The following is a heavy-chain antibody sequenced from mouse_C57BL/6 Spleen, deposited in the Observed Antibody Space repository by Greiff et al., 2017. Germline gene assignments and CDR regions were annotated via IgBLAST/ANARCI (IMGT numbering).Heavy chain of an antibody. V-gene: IGHV1-76*01. Sequence: VQLQQSGPELVRPWASVKLSCKASGYTFTDYYINWVKQRPGQGLEWIARLYPGSGNTYYNEKFKGKVTLTAEKSSSTAYMQLSSLTSEDSAVYFCARAKGAYDYDERGNYFDYWGQGTTLTVSS. CDR2: LYPGSGNT. D-gene: IGHD2-4*01. J-gene: IGHJ2*01. CDR1: GYTFTDYY. CDR3: ARAKGAYDYDERGNYFDY.